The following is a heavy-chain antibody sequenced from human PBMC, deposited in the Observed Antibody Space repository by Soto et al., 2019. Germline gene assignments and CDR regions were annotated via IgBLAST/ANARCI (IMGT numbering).Heavy chain of an antibody. J-gene: IGHJ4*02. CDR3: ARDPGAASFDF. CDR2: ISPNSGGT. V-gene: IGHV1-2*04. CDR1: GYTFTGYY. D-gene: IGHD2-15*01. Sequence: ASVKVSCKASGYTFTGYYMHWVRQAPGQGLEWMGWISPNSGGTNYAQKFQGWVTLTRDTSMSTAYMDLSSLRSDDTAVYYCARDPGAASFDFWAQGTLVTVSS.